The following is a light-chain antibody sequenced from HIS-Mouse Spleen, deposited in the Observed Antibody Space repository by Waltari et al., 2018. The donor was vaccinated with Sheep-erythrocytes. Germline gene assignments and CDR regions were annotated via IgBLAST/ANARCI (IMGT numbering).Light chain of an antibody. CDR2: DVS. CDR3: CSYAGSYNHV. CDR1: SSDVGGYNY. Sequence: QSALTQPRSVSGSPGQSVTISCTGTSSDVGGYNYVSWYQQHHGKAPKLMIYDVSKRPYGVPDRFSGSKSGNTASLTISGLQAEDEADYYCCSYAGSYNHVFATGTKVTVL. J-gene: IGLJ1*01. V-gene: IGLV2-11*01.